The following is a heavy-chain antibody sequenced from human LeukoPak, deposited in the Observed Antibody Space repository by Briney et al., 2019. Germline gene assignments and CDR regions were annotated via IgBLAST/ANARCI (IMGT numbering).Heavy chain of an antibody. Sequence: GGSLRLSCAASGFTFSSYWMSWVRQAPGKGLEWVANIKQDGSEKYYVDSVKGRFTISRDNTKNSLYLQMNSLRAEDTAVYYCARTGGYSYGYDGGWFDPWGQGTLVTVSS. CDR2: IKQDGSEK. CDR3: ARTGGYSYGYDGGWFDP. V-gene: IGHV3-7*01. J-gene: IGHJ5*02. CDR1: GFTFSSYW. D-gene: IGHD5-18*01.